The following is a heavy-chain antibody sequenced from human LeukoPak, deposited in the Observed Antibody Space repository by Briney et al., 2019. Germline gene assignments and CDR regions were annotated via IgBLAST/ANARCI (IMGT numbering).Heavy chain of an antibody. CDR2: TIPILGIA. CDR1: GGTLSSYA. Sequence: ASVKVSCKASGGTLSSYAISWVRQAPGQGLEWMGRTIPILGIANYAQKFQGRVTITADKSTSTAYMELSSLRSEDTAVYYCARGFPVDIVVVVAARDDAFDIWGQGTMVTVSS. J-gene: IGHJ3*02. V-gene: IGHV1-69*04. D-gene: IGHD2-15*01. CDR3: ARGFPVDIVVVVAARDDAFDI.